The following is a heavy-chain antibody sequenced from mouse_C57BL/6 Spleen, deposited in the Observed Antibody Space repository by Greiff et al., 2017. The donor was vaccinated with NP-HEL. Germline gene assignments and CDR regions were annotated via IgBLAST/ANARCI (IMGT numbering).Heavy chain of an antibody. V-gene: IGHV2-2*01. CDR3: ARIYYGNYSWYFDV. CDR1: GFSLTSYG. J-gene: IGHJ1*03. D-gene: IGHD2-1*01. CDR2: IWSGGST. Sequence: VKLMESGPGLVQPSQSLSITCTVSGFSLTSYGVHWVRQSPGKGLEWLGVIWSGGSTDYNAAFISRLSISKDNSKSQVFFKMNRLQADDTAIYYCARIYYGNYSWYFDVWGTGTTVTVSS.